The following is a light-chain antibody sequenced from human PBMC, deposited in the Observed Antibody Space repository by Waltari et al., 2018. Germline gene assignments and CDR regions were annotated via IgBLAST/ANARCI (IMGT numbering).Light chain of an antibody. J-gene: IGLJ2*01. CDR2: ESN. Sequence: QSALTPPASVSGSPGQSITISCTENSSDVGNYHRVSWYQKNPDKATQLIIYESNIRPSAMFIRFSGSKSGNTASLTICGRQAEDEADYYCCSYVTGGTLVFGGGPRLTVL. CDR3: CSYVTGGTLV. CDR1: SSDVGNYHR. V-gene: IGLV2-23*01.